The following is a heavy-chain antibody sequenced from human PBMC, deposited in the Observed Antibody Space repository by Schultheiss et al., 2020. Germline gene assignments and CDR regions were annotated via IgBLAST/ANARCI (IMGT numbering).Heavy chain of an antibody. D-gene: IGHD1-26*01. V-gene: IGHV4-38-2*02. CDR2: VYLRGST. CDR3: ARERKSGSLESNWYFDL. Sequence: SETLSLTCAVSGDSISSGYFWGWIRQPPGKGLEWIGSVYLRGSTYYSPSLKSRVSILVDTSKNQFSLKLTSVTASDTAVYYCARERKSGSLESNWYFDLWGRGTLVTVA. CDR1: GDSISSGYF. J-gene: IGHJ2*01.